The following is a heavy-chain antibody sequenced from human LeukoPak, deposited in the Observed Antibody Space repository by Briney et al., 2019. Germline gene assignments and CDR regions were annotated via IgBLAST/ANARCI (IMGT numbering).Heavy chain of an antibody. Sequence: GGSLRLSCGASGFTFSNAWMIWVRQAPGKGLEWVGRIKSKTDGGTTDYAAPVKGRFIISRDDSKDTLFLQMNSLKTEDTAVYYCTTYPMVYAMNYWGQGTLVTVSS. J-gene: IGHJ4*02. CDR1: GFTFSNAW. D-gene: IGHD2-8*01. CDR2: IKSKTDGGTT. V-gene: IGHV3-15*01. CDR3: TTYPMVYAMNY.